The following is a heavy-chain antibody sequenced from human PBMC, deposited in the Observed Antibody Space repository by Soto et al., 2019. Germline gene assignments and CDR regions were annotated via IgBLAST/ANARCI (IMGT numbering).Heavy chain of an antibody. Sequence: GGSLRLSCAASGFNFGASWMAWVRQAPGKGLEWVADIKQDGSERNYVDSVKGRVTISRDDAKNSLYLQMNSLRAEDTAVYYCARDGMSVGWLLVDYYYYGMDVWGQGTTVTVSS. CDR2: IKQDGSER. CDR1: GFNFGASW. V-gene: IGHV3-7*01. J-gene: IGHJ6*02. CDR3: ARDGMSVGWLLVDYYYYGMDV. D-gene: IGHD2-21*02.